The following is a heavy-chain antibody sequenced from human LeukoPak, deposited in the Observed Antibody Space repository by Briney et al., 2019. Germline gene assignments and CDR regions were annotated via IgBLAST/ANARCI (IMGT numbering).Heavy chain of an antibody. CDR2: ICSTATTI. CDR1: GLTFSDYY. CDR3: ARDYRSAFDY. Sequence: PGGSLRLSCAASGLTFSDYYMSWIRQAPGKGLGCVSYICSTATTISYKDSVKGRFTISRDTAKISLYLQMTSLSAEDTAVYYCARDYRSAFDYWGQGTLVTVSS. V-gene: IGHV3-11*01. D-gene: IGHD1-26*01. J-gene: IGHJ4*02.